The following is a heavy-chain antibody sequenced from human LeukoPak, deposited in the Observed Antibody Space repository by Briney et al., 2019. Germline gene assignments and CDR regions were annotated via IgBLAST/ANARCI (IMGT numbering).Heavy chain of an antibody. CDR1: GGSFSGYY. D-gene: IGHD3-22*01. V-gene: IGHV4-34*01. J-gene: IGHJ6*02. CDR3: AREITMIGPAYYYYGMDV. CDR2: INHSGST. Sequence: SETLSLTCAVYGGSFSGYYWSWLRQPPGKGLEWIGEINHSGSTNYNPSLTSRVTISVDTSKNQFSLKLSSVTAADTAVYYCAREITMIGPAYYYYGMDVWGQGTTVTVSS.